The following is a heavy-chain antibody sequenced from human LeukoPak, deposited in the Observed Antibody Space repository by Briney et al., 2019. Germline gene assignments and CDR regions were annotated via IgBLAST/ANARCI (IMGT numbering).Heavy chain of an antibody. CDR1: GGSFSGYY. CDR3: ARLPRYSSGWYDY. V-gene: IGHV4-34*01. J-gene: IGHJ4*02. CDR2: INHSGST. Sequence: SETLSLTCAVYGGSFSGYYWSWIRQLPGKGLEWIGEINHSGSTNYNPSLKSRVTISVDTSKNQFSLKLSSVTAADTAVYYCARLPRYSSGWYDYWGQGTLVTVSS. D-gene: IGHD6-19*01.